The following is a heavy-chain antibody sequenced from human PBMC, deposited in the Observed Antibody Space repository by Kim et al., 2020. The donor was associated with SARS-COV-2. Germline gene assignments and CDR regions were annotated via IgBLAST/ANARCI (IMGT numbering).Heavy chain of an antibody. CDR1: GGSFSGYY. D-gene: IGHD3-3*01. J-gene: IGHJ6*02. V-gene: IGHV4-34*01. CDR2: INHSGST. CDR3: AREYAYYDFWSGARGYYYYGMDV. Sequence: ETLSLTCAVYGGSFSGYYWSWIRQPPGKGLEWIGEINHSGSTNYNPSLKSRVTISVDTSKNQFSLKLSSVTAADTAVYYCAREYAYYDFWSGARGYYYYGMDVWGQGTTVTVSS.